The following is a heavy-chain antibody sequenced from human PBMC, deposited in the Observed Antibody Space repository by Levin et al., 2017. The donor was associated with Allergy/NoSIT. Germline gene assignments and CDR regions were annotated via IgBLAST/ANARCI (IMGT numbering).Heavy chain of an antibody. CDR1: GFTFSDYY. V-gene: IGHV3-11*01. Sequence: SGGSLRLSCAASGFTFSDYYMSWIRQAPGKGLEWVSYISSSGSTIYYADSVKGRFTISRDNAKNSLYLQMNSLRAEDTAVYYCARGYNWNPTAFDIWGQGTMVTVSS. J-gene: IGHJ3*02. CDR3: ARGYNWNPTAFDI. CDR2: ISSSGSTI. D-gene: IGHD1-20*01.